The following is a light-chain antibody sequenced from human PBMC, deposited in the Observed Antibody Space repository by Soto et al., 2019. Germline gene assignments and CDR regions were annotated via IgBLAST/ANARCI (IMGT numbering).Light chain of an antibody. CDR3: QQYNTYPWT. CDR2: DAS. Sequence: DIHMTQSPSTLSASVGDRVTITCRASQSISNWLAWYQQRPGTAPNLLIFDASTLESGVPSRFRGSGSGTEFTLTISGLQHDDFATYYCQQYNTYPWTFGQGTKVDIK. V-gene: IGKV1-5*01. J-gene: IGKJ1*01. CDR1: QSISNW.